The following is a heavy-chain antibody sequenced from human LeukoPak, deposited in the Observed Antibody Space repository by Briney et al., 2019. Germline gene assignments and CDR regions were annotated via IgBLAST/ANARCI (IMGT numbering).Heavy chain of an antibody. Sequence: ASVKVSCKASGYTFTDYYIHWVRQAPGQGLEWMGWINPNNGGTNYAQKFQGRVTMTRDTSISTAYMELSRLRSDDTAVYYCARDRGVANFDYWGQGTLVTVSS. V-gene: IGHV1-2*02. D-gene: IGHD3-10*01. CDR2: INPNNGGT. CDR3: ARDRGVANFDY. CDR1: GYTFTDYY. J-gene: IGHJ4*02.